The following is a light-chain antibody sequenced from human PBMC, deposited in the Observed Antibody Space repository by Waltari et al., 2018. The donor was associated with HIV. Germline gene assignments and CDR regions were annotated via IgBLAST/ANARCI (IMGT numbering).Light chain of an antibody. CDR3: SSYTSSNTLDV. Sequence: QSALTQPASVSGSPGQSITISCTGTSSDVGGYNYVSWYQQHPGKGPKPIIYDVSNRPSGVSNRFSGSKAGNTAPLTISGLQAEDEADYYCSSYTSSNTLDVFGTGTKVTVL. J-gene: IGLJ1*01. CDR1: SSDVGGYNY. CDR2: DVS. V-gene: IGLV2-14*03.